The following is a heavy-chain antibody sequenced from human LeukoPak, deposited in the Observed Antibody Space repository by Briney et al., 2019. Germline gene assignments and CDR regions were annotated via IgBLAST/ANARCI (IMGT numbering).Heavy chain of an antibody. D-gene: IGHD3-22*01. J-gene: IGHJ4*02. Sequence: GESLKISCNGSGYSFTSSWIGWVRQVPGKGLEWMGIIYPRDSDNRYSPSFQGHGTISADKSINTAHLQWSSLKASDTAMYYCARLFGEYYYDPPGYWGQGTLVTVSS. CDR1: GYSFTSSW. CDR2: IYPRDSDN. V-gene: IGHV5-51*01. CDR3: ARLFGEYYYDPPGY.